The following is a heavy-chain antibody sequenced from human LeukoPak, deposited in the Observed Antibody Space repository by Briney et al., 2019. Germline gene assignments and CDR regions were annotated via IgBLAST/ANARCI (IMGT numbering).Heavy chain of an antibody. V-gene: IGHV3-30*02. J-gene: IGHJ4*02. Sequence: PGGSLRLSCAASGITFSRSGMHWVRQASGKGLEWVAFIRTDASNKFYADSFKGRFTISRDNSKNTVYLQMNSLRVEDTAVYYCAKDQGERYFDYWGQGTLVTVSS. CDR2: IRTDASNK. CDR1: GITFSRSG. CDR3: AKDQGERYFDY. D-gene: IGHD3-10*01.